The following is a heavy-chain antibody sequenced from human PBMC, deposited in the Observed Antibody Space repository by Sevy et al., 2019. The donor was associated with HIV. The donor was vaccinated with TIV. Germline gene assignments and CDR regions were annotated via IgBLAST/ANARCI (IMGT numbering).Heavy chain of an antibody. Sequence: GGSLRLSCAASGFTFSSYAMSWVRQAPGKGLEWVSAISGSGGSTYYADSVKGRFTISRDNSKNTLYLQMNSLRAEDPAVYYCAKGGCYYDSSGYSDYWGQGTLVTVSS. V-gene: IGHV3-23*01. CDR3: AKGGCYYDSSGYSDY. J-gene: IGHJ4*02. D-gene: IGHD3-22*01. CDR1: GFTFSSYA. CDR2: ISGSGGST.